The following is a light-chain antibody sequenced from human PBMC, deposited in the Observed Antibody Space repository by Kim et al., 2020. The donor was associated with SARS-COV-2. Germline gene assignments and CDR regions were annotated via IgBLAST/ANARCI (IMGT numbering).Light chain of an antibody. CDR3: CSYAGSYTLV. Sequence: ALTQPRSVSGSPGQSVTISCTGTSSDVGGYNYVSWYQQHPGKAPKLMIYDVSKRPSGVPDRFSGSKSGNTASLTISGLQAEDEADYYCCSYAGSYTLVFGGGTQLTVL. CDR2: DVS. CDR1: SSDVGGYNY. J-gene: IGLJ2*01. V-gene: IGLV2-11*01.